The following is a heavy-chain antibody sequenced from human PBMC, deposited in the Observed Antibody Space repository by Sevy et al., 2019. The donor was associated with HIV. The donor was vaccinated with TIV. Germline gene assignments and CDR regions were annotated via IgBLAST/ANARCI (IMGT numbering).Heavy chain of an antibody. D-gene: IGHD2-15*01. CDR2: IYYSGST. CDR3: ASQYCSGGSCYPLDY. Sequence: SETLSLTCTVSGGSISSSSYYWGWIRQPPGKGLEWIGSIYYSGSTYYNPSLKSRVTISVDTSKNQFSLKLSSVTAADTAVYYCASQYCSGGSCYPLDYWGQGTLVTVSS. J-gene: IGHJ4*02. V-gene: IGHV4-39*01. CDR1: GGSISSSSYY.